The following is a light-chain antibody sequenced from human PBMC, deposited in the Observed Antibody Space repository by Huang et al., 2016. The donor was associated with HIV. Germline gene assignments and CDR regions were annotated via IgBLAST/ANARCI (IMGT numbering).Light chain of an antibody. J-gene: IGKJ3*01. CDR2: AES. V-gene: IGKV3-15*01. Sequence: ETVMTQSPVTLSVSPGDRASLSCRSSQIVSSHLAWYQQKPGPAPRFLSYAESTRATGVPARFSGCGAGTEFPLTISTLQSEDSAVYYCQQYNDFRSTFGPGTRVEIK. CDR3: QQYNDFRST. CDR1: QIVSSH.